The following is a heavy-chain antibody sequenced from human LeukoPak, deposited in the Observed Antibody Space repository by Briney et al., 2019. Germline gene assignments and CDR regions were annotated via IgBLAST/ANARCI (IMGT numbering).Heavy chain of an antibody. CDR1: GFTFDDYG. J-gene: IGHJ4*02. CDR3: ARDRGTGTTDFDY. CDR2: INWNGGST. D-gene: IGHD1-7*01. V-gene: IGHV3-20*04. Sequence: GGSLRLACAASGFTFDDYGMSWVRQAPGKGLEWISGINWNGGSTGCADSVKGRFTISRDNAKNSLYLQMNSLRAEDTALYYCARDRGTGTTDFDYWGQGTLVTVSS.